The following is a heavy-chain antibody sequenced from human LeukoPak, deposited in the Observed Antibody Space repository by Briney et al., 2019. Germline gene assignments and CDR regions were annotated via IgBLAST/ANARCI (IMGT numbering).Heavy chain of an antibody. CDR2: IKQDGSQE. V-gene: IGHV3-7*01. Sequence: GGSLRLSCAASGFTFSTYWMSWVRQAPGKGLEWVAHIKQDGSQEYYVGSVKGRFTISRDNAENTLYLQMNSLRAEDTAVYYCARGTAGYHSSYFDYWGQGTLVTVSS. CDR1: GFTFSTYW. J-gene: IGHJ4*02. CDR3: ARGTAGYHSSYFDY. D-gene: IGHD3-16*02.